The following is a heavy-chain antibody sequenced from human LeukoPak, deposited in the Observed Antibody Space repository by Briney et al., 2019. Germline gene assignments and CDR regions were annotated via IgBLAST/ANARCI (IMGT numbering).Heavy chain of an antibody. J-gene: IGHJ4*02. Sequence: GGSLRLSCAVSGFTFSSYAVHWVRQAPGKRLEWVAFISSDGTTEHYRDSVKGRLTLSRDNSKNTVSLQMNSLGTEDTAVYYCARGRDSGSFIIDYWGQGTLVTVSS. CDR1: GFTFSSYA. CDR3: ARGRDSGSFIIDY. CDR2: ISSDGTTE. V-gene: IGHV3-30-3*01. D-gene: IGHD3-10*01.